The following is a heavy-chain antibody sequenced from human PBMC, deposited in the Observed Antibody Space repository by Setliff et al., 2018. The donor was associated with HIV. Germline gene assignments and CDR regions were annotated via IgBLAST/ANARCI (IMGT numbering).Heavy chain of an antibody. CDR3: ARDYLYYNMYNGSPVYGMDV. CDR2: ISIGSGAAI. Sequence: PGGSLRLSCVASGFTFSNYAMSWVRQAPGKGLEWVSSISIGSGAAIYYAESVQGRFTVSRDNSKNSLYLQMNSLRVEDTAVYYCARDYLYYNMYNGSPVYGMDVWGQGTTVTVSS. D-gene: IGHD3-10*01. J-gene: IGHJ6*02. CDR1: GFTFSNYA. V-gene: IGHV3-21*01.